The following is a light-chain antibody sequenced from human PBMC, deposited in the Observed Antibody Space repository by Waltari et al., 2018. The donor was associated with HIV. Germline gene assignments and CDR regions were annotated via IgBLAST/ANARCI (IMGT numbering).Light chain of an antibody. V-gene: IGLV1-51*01. CDR2: DKN. Sequence: QSVLTQPPSVSAAPGQKVTISCSETSSKIGNLYVSWYQHLPGTAPKLLIYDKNKRPSGIPDRFSGSKSGTTATLGITGLQTGDEADYYCGRWDSSLSGHWVFGGGTKLTVL. CDR1: SSKIGNLY. CDR3: GRWDSSLSGHWV. J-gene: IGLJ3*02.